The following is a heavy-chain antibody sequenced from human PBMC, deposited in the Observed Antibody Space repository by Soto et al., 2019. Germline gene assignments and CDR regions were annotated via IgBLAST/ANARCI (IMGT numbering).Heavy chain of an antibody. CDR3: ARGWATAMAHHYYYYYYMDV. CDR1: GYTFTGYY. D-gene: IGHD5-18*01. J-gene: IGHJ6*03. Sequence: GASVKVSCKASGYTFTGYYMHWVRQAPGQGLEWMGWINPNSGGTNYAQKFQGWVTMTRDTSISTAYMELSRLRSDDTAVYYCARGWATAMAHHYYYYYYMDVWGKGTTVTVSS. V-gene: IGHV1-2*04. CDR2: INPNSGGT.